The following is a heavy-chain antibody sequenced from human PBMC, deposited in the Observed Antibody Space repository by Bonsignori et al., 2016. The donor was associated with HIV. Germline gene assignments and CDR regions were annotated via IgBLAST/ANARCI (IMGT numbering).Heavy chain of an antibody. V-gene: IGHV3-48*02. Sequence: VRQAPGKGLEWVSYISSSSSTIYYADSVKGRFTISRDNAKNSLYLQMNSLRDEDTAVYYCARAQGYYDILTGYYGHYYMDVWGKGTTVTVSS. D-gene: IGHD3-9*01. J-gene: IGHJ6*03. CDR3: ARAQGYYDILTGYYGHYYMDV. CDR2: ISSSSSTI.